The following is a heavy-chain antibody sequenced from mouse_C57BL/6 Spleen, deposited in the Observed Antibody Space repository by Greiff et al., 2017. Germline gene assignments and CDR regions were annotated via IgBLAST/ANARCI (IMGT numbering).Heavy chain of an antibody. Sequence: VQLQQSGPELVKPGASVKISCKASGYTFTDYYMNWVKQSHGKSLEWIGDINPNNGGTSYNQKFKGKATLTVDKSSSTAYMELLSLTSGDSAFYYCARAGLRRTGYAMYYWGQGPSVTVSS. V-gene: IGHV1-26*01. CDR3: ARAGLRRTGYAMYY. J-gene: IGHJ4*01. D-gene: IGHD2-4*01. CDR2: INPNNGGT. CDR1: GYTFTDYY.